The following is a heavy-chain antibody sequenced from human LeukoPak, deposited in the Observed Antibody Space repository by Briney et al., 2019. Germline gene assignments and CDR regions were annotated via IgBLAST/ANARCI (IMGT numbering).Heavy chain of an antibody. CDR2: INHSGST. J-gene: IGHJ4*02. CDR1: GGSFSGYY. Sequence: SETLSLTCAVYGGSFSGYYWSWIRQPPGKGLEWIGEINHSGSTNYNPSLKSRVAISVDTSKNQSSLKLSSVSAADTAVYYCARVQGTTGTTSRIFDYWGQGTLVTVSS. D-gene: IGHD1-1*01. CDR3: ARVQGTTGTTSRIFDY. V-gene: IGHV4-34*01.